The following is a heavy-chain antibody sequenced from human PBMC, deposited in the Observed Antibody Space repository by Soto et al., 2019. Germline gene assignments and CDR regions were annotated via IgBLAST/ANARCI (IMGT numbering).Heavy chain of an antibody. CDR1: GFTFSSYW. Sequence: EVQLVESGGGLVQPGGSLRLSCAASGFTFSSYWMSWVRQAPGKGLEWVANIKQDGSEKYYVDSVKGRFTISRDNAKNSLYLQMNSLRAEDTAVYYCVREGEGDFWSGYYTHYYYMDVWGKGTTVTVSS. J-gene: IGHJ6*03. CDR2: IKQDGSEK. CDR3: VREGEGDFWSGYYTHYYYMDV. V-gene: IGHV3-7*01. D-gene: IGHD3-3*01.